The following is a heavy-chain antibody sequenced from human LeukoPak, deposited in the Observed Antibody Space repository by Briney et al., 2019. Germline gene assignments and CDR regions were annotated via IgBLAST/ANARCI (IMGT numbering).Heavy chain of an antibody. J-gene: IGHJ4*02. V-gene: IGHV3-33*01. CDR3: ARAGYCSGGSCYRSDY. CDR2: IWYDGSIQ. D-gene: IGHD2-15*01. CDR1: GFTFSSYG. Sequence: GGSLRLSCAASGFTFSSYGMHWVRQAPGRGLEWVAAIWYDGSIQYYADSVKGRFTISRHNSKNTLYLPMDSLRAEDTAVYYCARAGYCSGGSCYRSDYWGQGTLVSVSS.